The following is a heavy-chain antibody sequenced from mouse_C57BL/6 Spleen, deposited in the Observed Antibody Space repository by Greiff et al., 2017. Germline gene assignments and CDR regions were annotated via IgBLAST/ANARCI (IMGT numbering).Heavy chain of an antibody. CDR3: ARWNYGSSYDYYAMDY. CDR2: IYPGSGNT. CDR1: GYTFTDYY. J-gene: IGHJ4*01. Sequence: LVESGPELVKPGASVKISCKASGYTFTDYYINWVKQRPGQGLEWIGWIYPGSGNTKYNEKFKGKATLTVDPSSSTAYMQLSSLTSEDSAVYFCARWNYGSSYDYYAMDYWGQGTSVTVSS. D-gene: IGHD1-1*01. V-gene: IGHV1-84*01.